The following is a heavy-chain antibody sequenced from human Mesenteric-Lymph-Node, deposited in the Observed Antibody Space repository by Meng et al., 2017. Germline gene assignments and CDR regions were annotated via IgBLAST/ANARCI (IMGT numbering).Heavy chain of an antibody. CDR2: ISYDGSNK. V-gene: IGHV3-30*07. CDR1: GFTFSSYA. D-gene: IGHD3-10*01. Sequence: GESLKISCAASGFTFSSYAMHWVRQAPGKGLEWVAVISYDGSNKYYADSVKGRFTISRDNSKNTLYLQMNSLRAEDTAVYYCARSATMVRGANHGMDVWGQGTTVTVSS. J-gene: IGHJ6*02. CDR3: ARSATMVRGANHGMDV.